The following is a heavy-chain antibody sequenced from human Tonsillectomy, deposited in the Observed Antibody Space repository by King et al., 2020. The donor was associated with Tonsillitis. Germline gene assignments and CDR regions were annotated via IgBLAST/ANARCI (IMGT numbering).Heavy chain of an antibody. Sequence: QLVQSGAEVKKPGASVKVSCKGSDYTFSSFGITWARQAPGQGLEWMGWISIYNGNTTYVQKFQGRVTMTTDTPTSTAYMELRGLRSDDTAVYYCAEVLGYCSSSSCYYWFDTWGQGTLVTVSS. J-gene: IGHJ5*02. V-gene: IGHV1-18*01. D-gene: IGHD2-2*01. CDR1: DYTFSSFG. CDR3: AEVLGYCSSSSCYYWFDT. CDR2: ISIYNGNT.